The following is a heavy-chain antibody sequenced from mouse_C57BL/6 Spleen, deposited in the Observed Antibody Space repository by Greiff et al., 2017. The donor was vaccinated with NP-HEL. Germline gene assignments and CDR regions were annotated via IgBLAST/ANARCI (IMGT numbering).Heavy chain of an antibody. CDR2: IYPRSGNT. Sequence: QVQLKESGAELARPGASVKLSCKASGYTFTSYGISWVKQRTGQGLEWIGEIYPRSGNTYYNEKFKGKATLTADKSSSTAYMELRSLTSEDSAVYFWARKITTVVATDFDVWGTGTTVTVSS. J-gene: IGHJ1*03. D-gene: IGHD1-1*01. V-gene: IGHV1-81*01. CDR1: GYTFTSYG. CDR3: ARKITTVVATDFDV.